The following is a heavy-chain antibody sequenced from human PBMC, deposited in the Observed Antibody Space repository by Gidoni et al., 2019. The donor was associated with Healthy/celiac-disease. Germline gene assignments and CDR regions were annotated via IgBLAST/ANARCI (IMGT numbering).Heavy chain of an antibody. CDR1: GFTFSSYG. D-gene: IGHD3-10*01. V-gene: IGHV3-30*18. J-gene: IGHJ6*02. CDR2: ISYDGSNK. CDR3: AKDVLLWFGELTNYYYYYGMDV. Sequence: QVQLVESGGGVVQPGRSLRLSCAASGFTFSSYGMHWVRQAPGKGLEWVAVISYDGSNKYYAASVKGRFTISRDNSKTTLYLQMNSLRAEDTAVYYCAKDVLLWFGELTNYYYYYGMDVWGQGTTVTVSS.